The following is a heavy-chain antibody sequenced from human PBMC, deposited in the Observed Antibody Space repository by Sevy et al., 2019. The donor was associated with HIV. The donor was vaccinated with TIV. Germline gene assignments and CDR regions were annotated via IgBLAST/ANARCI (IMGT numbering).Heavy chain of an antibody. D-gene: IGHD2-8*02. CDR2: ISGGGGT. CDR1: GFTFSKHA. CDR3: AKVQAWSGGYYGLDV. J-gene: IGHJ6*02. Sequence: GGSLRLSCKTSGFTFSKHAMSWVRQAPGKGLEWVSHISGGGGTYDADSVKGRFAISRDNPKNTLYLQMNSLRAEDTAVYYCAKVQAWSGGYYGLDVWGQGTTVTVSS. V-gene: IGHV3-23*01.